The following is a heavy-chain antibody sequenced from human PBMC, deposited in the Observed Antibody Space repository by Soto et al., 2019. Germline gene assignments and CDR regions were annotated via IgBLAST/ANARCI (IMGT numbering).Heavy chain of an antibody. Sequence: VGSLRLSCAASGFTFSSYAMHWVRQAPGKGLEWVAVISYDGSNKYYADSVKGRFTISRDNSKNTLYPQMNSLRAEDTAVYYCARDWGLGYCTNGVCYTPRGYYYYGMDVWGQGTTVTVSS. D-gene: IGHD2-8*01. CDR2: ISYDGSNK. J-gene: IGHJ6*02. CDR1: GFTFSSYA. V-gene: IGHV3-30-3*01. CDR3: ARDWGLGYCTNGVCYTPRGYYYYGMDV.